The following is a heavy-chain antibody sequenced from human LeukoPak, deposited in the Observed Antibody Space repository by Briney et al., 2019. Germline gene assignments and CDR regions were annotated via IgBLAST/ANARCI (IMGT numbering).Heavy chain of an antibody. V-gene: IGHV3-30*18. CDR2: ISYDGSNK. CDR1: GFTFSSYG. J-gene: IGHJ4*02. D-gene: IGHD4-17*01. Sequence: PGGSLRLSCAASGFTFSSYGMHWVRQAPGKGLEWAAVISYDGSNKYYADSVKGRFTISRDNSKNTLYLQMNSLRAEDTAVYYCAKEGWRADYGDYSPDYWGQGTLVTVSS. CDR3: AKEGWRADYGDYSPDY.